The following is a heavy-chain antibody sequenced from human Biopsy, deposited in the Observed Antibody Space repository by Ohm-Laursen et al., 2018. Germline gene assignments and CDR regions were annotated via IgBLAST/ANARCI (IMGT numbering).Heavy chain of an antibody. Sequence: GTLSLTCTVSGASVSSGSYDWSWIRQPPGKGLEWIGNIYNDVSTKYNPSLRSRVTISADKSANQFSLKLRSVTAADTAVYYCARGYAGLYEAFDFWGQGTVVIVAS. V-gene: IGHV4-61*01. CDR3: ARGYAGLYEAFDF. D-gene: IGHD5-18*01. CDR2: IYNDVST. J-gene: IGHJ3*01. CDR1: GASVSSGSYD.